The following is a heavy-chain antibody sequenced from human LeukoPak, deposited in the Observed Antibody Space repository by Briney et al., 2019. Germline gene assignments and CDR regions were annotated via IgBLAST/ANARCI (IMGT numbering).Heavy chain of an antibody. CDR1: GGTFSSYA. J-gene: IGHJ4*02. CDR3: ASGLAAAPFYYFDY. Sequence: SVKVSCKASGGTFSSYAISWVRQAPGQGLEWVGRIIPILGIANYAQKFQGRVTITADKSTSTAYMELSSLRSEDTAVYYCASGLAAAPFYYFDYWGQGTLVTVSS. V-gene: IGHV1-69*04. CDR2: IIPILGIA. D-gene: IGHD6-13*01.